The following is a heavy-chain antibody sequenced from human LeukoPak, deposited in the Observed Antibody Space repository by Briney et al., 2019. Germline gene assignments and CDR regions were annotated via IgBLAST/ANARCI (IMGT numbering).Heavy chain of an antibody. V-gene: IGHV1-69*13. CDR2: IIPIFGTA. CDR1: GGTFSSYA. J-gene: IGHJ6*02. Sequence: ASVKVSCKASGGTFSSYAISWVRQAPGQGLEWMGGIIPIFGTANYAQKFQGRVTITADESTSTACMELSSLRSEDTAVYYCAGGPNLGYSYGYTSGYYYGMDVWGQGTTVTVSS. CDR3: AGGPNLGYSYGYTSGYYYGMDV. D-gene: IGHD5-18*01.